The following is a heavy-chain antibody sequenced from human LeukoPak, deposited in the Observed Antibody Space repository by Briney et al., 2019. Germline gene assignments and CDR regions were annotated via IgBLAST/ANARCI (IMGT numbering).Heavy chain of an antibody. D-gene: IGHD6-19*01. CDR3: ARKSTGLAGSFDY. V-gene: IGHV4-59*12. CDR1: GGSISSYY. J-gene: IGHJ4*02. CDR2: IYYSGST. Sequence: PSETLSLTCTVSGGSISSYYWSWIRQPPGKGLEWIGYIYYSGSTNYNPSLKSRVTISVDTSKNQFSLKLSSVTAADAAVYYCARKSTGLAGSFDYWGQGTLVTVSS.